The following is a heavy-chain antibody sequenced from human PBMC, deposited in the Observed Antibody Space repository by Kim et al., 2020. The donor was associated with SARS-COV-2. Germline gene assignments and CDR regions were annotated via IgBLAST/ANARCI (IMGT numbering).Heavy chain of an antibody. D-gene: IGHD3-3*01. CDR2: NK. J-gene: IGHJ4*02. Sequence: NKDSAESGKGRFTISRDNSKNTRYLQMNSLRVADTAVDYCASLWTGEFDYWGQGTLVTVSS. CDR3: ASLWTGEFDY. V-gene: IGHV3-33*01.